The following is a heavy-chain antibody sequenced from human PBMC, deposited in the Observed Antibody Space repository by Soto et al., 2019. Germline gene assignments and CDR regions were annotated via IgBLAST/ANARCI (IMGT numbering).Heavy chain of an antibody. CDR2: ISAYNGNT. CDR1: GYTFTSYG. V-gene: IGHV1-18*01. J-gene: IGHJ5*02. Sequence: QVQLVQSGAEVKKPGASVKVSCKASGYTFTSYGISWVRQAPGQGLEWMGWISAYNGNTNYAQKLQGRVTMTTDTXXSTADMELRSLRSDDTAVYYCAREEAGWELGFADPWGQGTLVTVSS. CDR3: AREEAGWELGFADP. D-gene: IGHD1-26*01.